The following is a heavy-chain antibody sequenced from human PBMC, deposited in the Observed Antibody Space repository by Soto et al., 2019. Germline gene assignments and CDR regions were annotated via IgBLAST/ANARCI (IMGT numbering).Heavy chain of an antibody. D-gene: IGHD3-10*01. CDR3: ARGGPTSADYYYGMDV. CDR1: GYTFSNDG. V-gene: IGHV1-18*01. Sequence: QVQLVQSGAEVRRPGASVKVSCKASGYTFSNDGINWVRQAPGQGLEWMGWISAYNGNTEYAQNFQGRVTMTTDTSTSTAYRELRSLRSDDTAVYSCARGGPTSADYYYGMDVWGLGPTVTVSS. CDR2: ISAYNGNT. J-gene: IGHJ6*02.